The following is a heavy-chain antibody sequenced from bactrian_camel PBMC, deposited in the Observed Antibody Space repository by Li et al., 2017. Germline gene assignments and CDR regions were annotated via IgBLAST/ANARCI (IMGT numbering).Heavy chain of an antibody. Sequence: HVQLVESGGGLVQPGESLRLSCAASGFTFSDPYINWVRQAPGKGLEWVSSINSGGGFTYYANSVKGRFTIARDNTKNTLYLQMNSLKSEDTALYYCSTSRTTYWGQGTQVTVS. CDR2: INSGGGFT. CDR1: GFTFSDPY. J-gene: IGHJ4*01. CDR3: STSRTTY. V-gene: IGHV3-2*01.